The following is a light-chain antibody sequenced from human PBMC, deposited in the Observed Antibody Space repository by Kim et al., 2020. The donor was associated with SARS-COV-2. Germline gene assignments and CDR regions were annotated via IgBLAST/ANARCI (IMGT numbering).Light chain of an antibody. CDR1: QAIRND. CDR2: AAS. CDR3: LQDYNYPRT. J-gene: IGKJ1*01. Sequence: AIWMTQSPSSLSASVGDRVIITCRASQAIRNDLGWYQQKPGKAPKLLIFAASTLQTGVPSRFSGSGSGTDFTLTISSLQPEDSATYYCLQDYNYPRTFDQGTKVDIK. V-gene: IGKV1-6*01.